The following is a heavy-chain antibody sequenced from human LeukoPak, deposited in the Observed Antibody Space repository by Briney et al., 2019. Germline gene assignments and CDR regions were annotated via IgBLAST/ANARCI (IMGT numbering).Heavy chain of an antibody. Sequence: GGSLRLSCAASGFTFSSYSMNWVRQAPGKGLEWVSSISSSSSYIYYADSVKGRFTISRDNAKNSLYLQMDSLRAEDTAVYYCARDRASGSGSYGVRVDYWGQGTLVTVSS. J-gene: IGHJ4*02. D-gene: IGHD3-10*01. V-gene: IGHV3-21*01. CDR1: GFTFSSYS. CDR3: ARDRASGSGSYGVRVDY. CDR2: ISSSSSYI.